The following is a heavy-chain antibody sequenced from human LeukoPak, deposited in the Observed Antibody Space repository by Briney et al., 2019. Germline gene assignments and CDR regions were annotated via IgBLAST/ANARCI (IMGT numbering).Heavy chain of an antibody. CDR2: IRSSSSYI. V-gene: IGHV3-21*01. CDR1: GFTFSSYS. D-gene: IGHD4-23*01. Sequence: AGGSLRLSCAASGFTFSSYSMNWVRQAPGKGLEWVSSIRSSSSYIYYADSVEGRFTISRDNAKNSLYLQMNSLRAEDTAVYYCARGYGGNLWGQGTLVTVSS. CDR3: ARGYGGNL. J-gene: IGHJ4*02.